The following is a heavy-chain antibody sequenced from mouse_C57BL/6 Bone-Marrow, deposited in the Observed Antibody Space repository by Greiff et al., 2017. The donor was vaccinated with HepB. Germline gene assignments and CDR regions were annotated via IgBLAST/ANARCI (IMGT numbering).Heavy chain of an antibody. J-gene: IGHJ3*01. CDR3: ARQGFYDGYYEAY. D-gene: IGHD2-3*01. CDR2: ISSGGSYT. Sequence: EVQLVESGGDLVKPGGSLKLSCAASGFTFSSYGMSWVRQTPDKRLAWVATISSGGSYTYYPDSVKGRFTISRDNAKNTLYLQMSSLKSEDTAMYYCARQGFYDGYYEAYWGQGTLVTVSA. CDR1: GFTFSSYG. V-gene: IGHV5-6*01.